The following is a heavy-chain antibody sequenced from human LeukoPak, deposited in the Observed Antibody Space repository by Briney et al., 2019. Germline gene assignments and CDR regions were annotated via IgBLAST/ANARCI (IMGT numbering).Heavy chain of an antibody. D-gene: IGHD2-15*01. V-gene: IGHV4-34*01. CDR1: GGSFSGYY. CDR3: ARETCSGGSCYSDY. J-gene: IGHJ4*02. Sequence: SETLSLTCAVYGGSFSGYYWSWIRQPPGKGLEWIGEINHSGSTNYNPSLKSRVTISVDTSKNQFSLKLSSVTAADTAVYYCARETCSGGSCYSDYWGQGTLVTVSS. CDR2: INHSGST.